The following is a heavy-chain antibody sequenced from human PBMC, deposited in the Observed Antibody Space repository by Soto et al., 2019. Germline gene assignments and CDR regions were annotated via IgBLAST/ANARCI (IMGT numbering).Heavy chain of an antibody. J-gene: IGHJ4*02. D-gene: IGHD5-12*01. CDR2: IYYRGNA. Sequence: SETLSLTCSVSDDSINSDKYYWGWISKPPGKGLEWIGSIYYRGNAYYNPSLQTRVTISLDKSKSQFSLKLNSVTAADSAVYFCARLEGLATISYYFDFWGPGALVTVSS. CDR1: DDSINSDKYY. V-gene: IGHV4-39*01. CDR3: ARLEGLATISYYFDF.